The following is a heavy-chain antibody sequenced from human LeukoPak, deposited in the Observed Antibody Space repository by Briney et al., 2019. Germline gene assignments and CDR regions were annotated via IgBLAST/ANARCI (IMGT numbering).Heavy chain of an antibody. CDR1: GFTFTNYG. CDR2: ISYDGSNK. Sequence: PGGSLRLSCAASGFTFTNYGMHWVRQAPGKGLEWVAVISYDGSNKNYVASVKGRFTISRDNSKNTLYLQMNNLRAEDTAVYYCARYSGFFFDHWGQGSLVTVSS. V-gene: IGHV3-30*03. D-gene: IGHD3-10*01. J-gene: IGHJ4*02. CDR3: ARYSGFFFDH.